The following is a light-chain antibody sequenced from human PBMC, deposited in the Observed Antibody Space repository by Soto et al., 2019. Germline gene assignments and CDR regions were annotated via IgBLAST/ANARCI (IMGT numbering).Light chain of an antibody. V-gene: IGLV1-47*01. Sequence: QSVLTQPPSASGTPGQGVTISCSGSTSNIGSNYVYWYQQLPGTAPKLLIYRNNQRPSGVPDRFSGSKSGTSASLAISGLQAEDEADYYCQSYDSSMSGYVFGKGTKVTVL. J-gene: IGLJ1*01. CDR2: RNN. CDR1: TSNIGSNY. CDR3: QSYDSSMSGYV.